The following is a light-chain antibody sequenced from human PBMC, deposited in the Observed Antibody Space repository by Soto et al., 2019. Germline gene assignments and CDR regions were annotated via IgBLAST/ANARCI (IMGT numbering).Light chain of an antibody. V-gene: IGKV3-20*01. Sequence: EIVLTQSPGTLSLSPGDRATLSCRASQSVNSNYLAWYQRKPGQAPRLLIYGASNRATDIPYRFSASGSGTDCTLTITRLEAEDVSVYYCQQYDSTPPTFGQGTKVEVK. CDR3: QQYDSTPPT. J-gene: IGKJ1*01. CDR1: QSVNSNY. CDR2: GAS.